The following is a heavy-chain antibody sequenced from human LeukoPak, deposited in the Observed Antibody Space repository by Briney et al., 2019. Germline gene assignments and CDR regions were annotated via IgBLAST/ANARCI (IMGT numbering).Heavy chain of an antibody. CDR2: IKQDGSAE. CDR3: ARDLFDY. J-gene: IGHJ4*02. Sequence: GGSLRLSCAVSGFSISNYWMSWVRQAPGKGLEWVATIKQDGSAEFYADSLRGRFTISRASAKNSLYLQMNRLRDDDTAVYDCARDLFDYWGQGTLVTVSS. CDR1: GFSISNYW. V-gene: IGHV3-7*01.